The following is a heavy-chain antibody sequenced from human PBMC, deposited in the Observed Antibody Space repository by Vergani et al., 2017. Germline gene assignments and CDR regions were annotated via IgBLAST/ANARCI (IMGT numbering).Heavy chain of an antibody. D-gene: IGHD3-3*01. CDR3: AKVRIKRFLEWFGAFDI. CDR2: ISGSGGST. J-gene: IGHJ3*02. Sequence: EVQLLESGGGLVQPGGSLRLSCAASGFTFSSYAMSWVRQAPGKGLEWVSAISGSGGSTYYADSVKGRFTNSRDNAKNSLYLQMNSLRVEDTALYYCAKVRIKRFLEWFGAFDIWGQGTMVTVSS. CDR1: GFTFSSYA. V-gene: IGHV3-23*01.